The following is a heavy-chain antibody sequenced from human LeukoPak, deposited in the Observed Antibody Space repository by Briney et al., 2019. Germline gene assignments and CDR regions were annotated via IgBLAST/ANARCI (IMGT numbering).Heavy chain of an antibody. D-gene: IGHD4-17*01. V-gene: IGHV5-51*01. CDR1: GYNFTNYW. J-gene: IGHJ2*01. CDR3: ARPAKGTVSGLWYFDL. CDR2: IYPGDSNT. Sequence: GESLKISCQDSGYNFTNYWIAWVRQMPGKGLEWMGIIYPGDSNTRYSPSFQGHVTISADKSISTAYLQWSSLKASDSAIYLCARPAKGTVSGLWYFDLWGRGTLVTVSS.